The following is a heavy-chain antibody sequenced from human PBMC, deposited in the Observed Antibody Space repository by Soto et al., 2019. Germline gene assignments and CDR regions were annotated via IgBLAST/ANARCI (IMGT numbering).Heavy chain of an antibody. CDR2: IYYSGST. J-gene: IGHJ6*03. CDR1: GGSISSSSYY. D-gene: IGHD6-19*01. V-gene: IGHV4-39*01. CDR3: ARLVSGWSPGGDYYYYYYMDV. Sequence: PSETLSLTCTVSGGSISSSSYYWGWIRQPPGKGLEWIGSIYYSGSTYYNPSLKSRVTISVDTSKNQFSLKLSSVTAADTAVYYCARLVSGWSPGGDYYYYYYMDVWGKGTTVTVSS.